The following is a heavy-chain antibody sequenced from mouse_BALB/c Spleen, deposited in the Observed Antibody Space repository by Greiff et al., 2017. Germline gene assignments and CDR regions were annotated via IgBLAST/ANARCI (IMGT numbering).Heavy chain of an antibody. CDR3: ARRITTVENYDAMDY. CDR1: GYSITSGYY. Sequence: EVKLQESGPGLVKPSQSLSLTCSVTGYSITSGYYWNWIRQFPGNKLEWMGYISYDGSNNYNPSLKHRISITRDTSKNQFFLKLNSVTTEDTATYYCARRITTVENYDAMDYWGQGTSVTVSS. D-gene: IGHD1-1*01. J-gene: IGHJ4*01. V-gene: IGHV3-6*02. CDR2: ISYDGSN.